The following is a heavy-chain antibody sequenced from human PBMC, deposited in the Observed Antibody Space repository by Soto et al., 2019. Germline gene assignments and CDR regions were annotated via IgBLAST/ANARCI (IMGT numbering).Heavy chain of an antibody. CDR1: AFSFNNYA. D-gene: IGHD3-22*01. CDR3: AKSRYSDSSGDFYDY. Sequence: EVQMLESGGGLVQPGGSLSLSCAASAFSFNNYAMSWVRQAPGKGLEWVSGIGGSGRTTYYADSVKGRFTISRDNSNNTLFLQMNSLRAEDTAVYYCAKSRYSDSSGDFYDYWGQGTLVTVSS. J-gene: IGHJ4*02. CDR2: IGGSGRTT. V-gene: IGHV3-23*01.